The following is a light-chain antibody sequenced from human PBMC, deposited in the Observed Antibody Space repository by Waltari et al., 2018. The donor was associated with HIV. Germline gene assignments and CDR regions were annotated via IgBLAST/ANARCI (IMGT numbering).Light chain of an antibody. CDR1: TSGTKD. Sequence: SSELTQPFSVSAALGHTALINCWGSTSGTKDVHWYHQRPGQAPLLVIFNDRNRPSGIPERFSGSKSRNTATLTISGAQAGDEADYYCQVWHYSVVFGGGTKLTVL. J-gene: IGLJ3*02. CDR2: NDR. CDR3: QVWHYSVV. V-gene: IGLV3-9*01.